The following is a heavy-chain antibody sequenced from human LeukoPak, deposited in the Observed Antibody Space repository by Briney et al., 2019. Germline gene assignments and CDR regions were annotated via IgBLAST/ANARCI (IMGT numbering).Heavy chain of an antibody. Sequence: SVKVSCKASGGTFSSYAISWVRQAPGQGLEWMGGIIPIFGTANYAQKFQGRVTITADESTSTAYMELSSLRSEDTAVYYCAYKQLGPGDRGYYGMDVWGQGTTVTVSS. CDR2: IIPIFGTA. V-gene: IGHV1-69*13. D-gene: IGHD6-6*01. J-gene: IGHJ6*02. CDR1: GGTFSSYA. CDR3: AYKQLGPGDRGYYGMDV.